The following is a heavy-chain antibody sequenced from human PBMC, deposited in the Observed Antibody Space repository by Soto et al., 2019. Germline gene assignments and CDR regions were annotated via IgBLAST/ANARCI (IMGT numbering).Heavy chain of an antibody. CDR3: ARSSIAAAGNWFDP. Sequence: QVQLVQSGAEVKKPGASVKVSCKASGYTFTGYYMHWVRQAPGQGLEWMGWINPNSGGTNYAQKFQGWVTMTRDPSISTSYMELSRLRSDDTAVYYCARSSIAAAGNWFDPWGQGTLVTVSS. D-gene: IGHD6-13*01. V-gene: IGHV1-2*04. J-gene: IGHJ5*02. CDR1: GYTFTGYY. CDR2: INPNSGGT.